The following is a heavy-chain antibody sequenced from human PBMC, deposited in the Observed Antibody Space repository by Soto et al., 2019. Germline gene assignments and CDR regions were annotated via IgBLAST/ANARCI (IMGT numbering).Heavy chain of an antibody. Sequence: SETLSLTCAVYGGSFSGYYWSWIRQPPGEGLEWIGEINHSGSTDYNPSLKSRVTISVDTSKNQFSLKLSSVTAADTAVYYCARATRYGYYYGMDVWGQGTKVTSP. CDR1: GGSFSGYY. D-gene: IGHD3-16*01. V-gene: IGHV4-34*01. CDR2: INHSGST. J-gene: IGHJ6*02. CDR3: ARATRYGYYYGMDV.